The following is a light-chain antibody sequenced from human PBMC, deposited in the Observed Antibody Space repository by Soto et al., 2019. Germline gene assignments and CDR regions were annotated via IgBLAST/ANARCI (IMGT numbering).Light chain of an antibody. Sequence: IVLTQSPATLSLSPGERATLSCRASQSVRSSLAWYQQQPGQAPRLLIYDASNRATGIPGRFSGSGSGTEFTLTISSLESEDSAVYYCQQYGSWPPWTFGQGTRLEIK. J-gene: IGKJ5*01. CDR2: DAS. CDR1: QSVRSS. V-gene: IGKV3-11*01. CDR3: QQYGSWPPWT.